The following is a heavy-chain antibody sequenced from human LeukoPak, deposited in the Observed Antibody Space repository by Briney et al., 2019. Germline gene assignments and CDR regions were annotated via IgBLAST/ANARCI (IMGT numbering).Heavy chain of an antibody. J-gene: IGHJ4*02. CDR3: ANSAGGCSGGSCYEGDY. CDR2: ISGSGGNT. CDR1: GFTFSSYA. Sequence: PGGSLRLSCAASGFTFSSYAMSWVRQAPGKGLEWVSAISGSGGNTYYADSVKGRFTISRDNSKNTLYLQMNSLRAEDTAVYYCANSAGGCSGGSCYEGDYWGQGTLVTVSS. D-gene: IGHD2-15*01. V-gene: IGHV3-23*01.